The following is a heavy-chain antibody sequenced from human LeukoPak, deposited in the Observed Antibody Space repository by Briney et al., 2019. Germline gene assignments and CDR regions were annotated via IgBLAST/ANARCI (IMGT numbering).Heavy chain of an antibody. Sequence: GGSLRLSRAVSGFTFSSFWTHWVRQGPGRGLGWVSRINGIETITNYADSVTGRFTISRDNAKNTVYLQMNSLRAEDTAIYYCVRGWVDAFDLWGQGTVVTVSS. V-gene: IGHV3-74*01. CDR3: VRGWVDAFDL. D-gene: IGHD6-13*01. CDR2: INGIETIT. CDR1: GFTFSSFW. J-gene: IGHJ3*01.